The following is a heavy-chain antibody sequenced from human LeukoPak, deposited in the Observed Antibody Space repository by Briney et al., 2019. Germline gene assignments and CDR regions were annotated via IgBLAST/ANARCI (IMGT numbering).Heavy chain of an antibody. D-gene: IGHD3-10*01. J-gene: IGHJ3*02. CDR2: ISGSGGST. Sequence: PGGSLRLSCAASGLTFSSYAMSWVRQAPGKGLEWVSAISGSGGSTYYADSVKGRFTISRDNSKNTLHLQMNSLRAEDTAVYYCAKDQYYYDSGRNDGFDMWGQGAKVTVAS. CDR3: AKDQYYYDSGRNDGFDM. CDR1: GLTFSSYA. V-gene: IGHV3-23*01.